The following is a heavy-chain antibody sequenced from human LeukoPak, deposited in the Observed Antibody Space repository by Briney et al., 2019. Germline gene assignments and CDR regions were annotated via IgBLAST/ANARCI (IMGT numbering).Heavy chain of an antibody. CDR2: IYSGGST. V-gene: IGHV3-66*01. CDR1: GFTVSSNY. J-gene: IGHJ4*02. Sequence: PGGSLRLSCAASGFTVSSNYMSWVRQAPGKGLEWVSVIYSGGSTYYADSVKGRFTISRDNAKNSLYLQMNSLRAEDTAVYYCARDGDYSRGYDNDYWGQGTLVTVSS. D-gene: IGHD5-12*01. CDR3: ARDGDYSRGYDNDY.